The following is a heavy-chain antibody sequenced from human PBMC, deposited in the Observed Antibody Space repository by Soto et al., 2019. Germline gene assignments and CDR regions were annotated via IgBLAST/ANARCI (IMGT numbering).Heavy chain of an antibody. V-gene: IGHV1-2*02. CDR2: INPTSGGT. Sequence: GASVKVSCKASGYTFPGNYMHWVRQAPGQGLEWMALINPTSGGTNYAQKFQGRVTMTWDTSISTAYMELSRLRSDDTAIYYCARGYCSSSGCSHYFDYWGQGTMVTVYS. D-gene: IGHD2-2*01. J-gene: IGHJ4*02. CDR1: GYTFPGNY. CDR3: ARGYCSSSGCSHYFDY.